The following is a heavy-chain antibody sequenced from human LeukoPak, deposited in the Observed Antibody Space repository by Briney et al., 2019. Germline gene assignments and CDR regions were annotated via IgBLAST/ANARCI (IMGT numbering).Heavy chain of an antibody. CDR1: GFTFSSYA. CDR3: AKDPARGYSGYDLVYFDY. Sequence: GGSLRLSCAASGFTFSSYAMSWVRHAPGKWLGWVSAISGSGGSTYYADSVKGRFTISRDNSKNTLYLQMNSLRAEDTAVYYCAKDPARGYSGYDLVYFDYWGQGTLVTVSS. J-gene: IGHJ4*02. CDR2: ISGSGGST. V-gene: IGHV3-23*01. D-gene: IGHD5-12*01.